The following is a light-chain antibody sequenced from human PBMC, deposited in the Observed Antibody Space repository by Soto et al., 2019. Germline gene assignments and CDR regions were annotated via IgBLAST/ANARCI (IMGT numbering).Light chain of an antibody. J-gene: IGKJ4*01. CDR3: QQTYDSLVS. V-gene: IGKV1-27*01. Sequence: DIQMTQSPPSLSASVGDRVTISCRASLGIANYVLWYQQRPGKVPKLLIYGASSLLSGVPSRFSGSGSGTDFTLTISSLQPEDVGTYYCQQTYDSLVSFGGGTKVDIK. CDR2: GAS. CDR1: LGIANY.